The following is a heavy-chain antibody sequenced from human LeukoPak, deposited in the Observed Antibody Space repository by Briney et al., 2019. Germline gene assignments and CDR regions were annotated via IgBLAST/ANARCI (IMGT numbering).Heavy chain of an antibody. CDR1: GFVFRSYA. J-gene: IGHJ5*02. CDR2: FSASGANT. D-gene: IGHD2-2*01. CDR3: AKDPLAQTIVVVPAAPNWFDP. V-gene: IGHV3-23*01. Sequence: GGSLRLSCAASGFVFRSYAMNWVRQAPGKGLEWVSGFSASGANTYYADSVKGRFTISRDNSKNTLYLQMNSLRAEDTAVYYCAKDPLAQTIVVVPAAPNWFDPWGQGTLVTVSS.